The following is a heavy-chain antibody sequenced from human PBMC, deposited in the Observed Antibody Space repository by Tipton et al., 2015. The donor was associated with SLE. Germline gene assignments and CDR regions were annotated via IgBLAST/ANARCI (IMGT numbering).Heavy chain of an antibody. CDR3: ARDAHGYYSGWMDY. CDR1: GGSVSSYY. CDR2: INDSGRI. D-gene: IGHD2-15*01. V-gene: IGHV4-4*08. Sequence: TLSLTCTVSGGSVSSYYWSWIRQPPGKGLEWIGYINDSGRISYNPSLKSRVTMSVDTSKNQFSLRLTSVTAADTAVYYCARDAHGYYSGWMDYWGQGTLVTVSS. J-gene: IGHJ4*02.